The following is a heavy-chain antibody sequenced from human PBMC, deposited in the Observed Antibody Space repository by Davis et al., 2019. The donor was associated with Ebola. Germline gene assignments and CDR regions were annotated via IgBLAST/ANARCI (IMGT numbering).Heavy chain of an antibody. CDR2: IWFDGNTK. J-gene: IGHJ6*02. D-gene: IGHD3-16*01. V-gene: IGHV3-33*08. Sequence: SLKIPCAAPGFTFRTYALHWVRQAPGKGLEWVAVIWFDGNTKSYAASVKGRFTISKDNSKNTLYLQMNSLRVEDTAVYYCARDLRLYGTDVWGQGTTVTVSS. CDR3: ARDLRLYGTDV. CDR1: GFTFRTYA.